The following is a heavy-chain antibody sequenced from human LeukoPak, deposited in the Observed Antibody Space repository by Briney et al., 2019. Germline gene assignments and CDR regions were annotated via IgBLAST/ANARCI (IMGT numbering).Heavy chain of an antibody. Sequence: APVTVSCKASGGTFSSYAISWVRQAPGQGLEWMGGIIPIFGTANYAQKFQGRVTITADESTSTAYMELSSLRSEDTAVYYCARGYYGDYWTFDYWGQGTLVAVSS. D-gene: IGHD4-17*01. CDR3: ARGYYGDYWTFDY. CDR1: GGTFSSYA. V-gene: IGHV1-69*13. J-gene: IGHJ4*02. CDR2: IIPIFGTA.